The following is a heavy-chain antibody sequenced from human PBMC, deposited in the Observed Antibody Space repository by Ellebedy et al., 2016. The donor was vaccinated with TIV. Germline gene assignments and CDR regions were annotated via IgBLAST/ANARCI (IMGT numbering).Heavy chain of an antibody. V-gene: IGHV1-18*01. CDR1: GYTFTSYG. CDR2: ISAYNGNT. D-gene: IGHD3-10*01. CDR3: AGGITMVRGVIDV. J-gene: IGHJ6*02. Sequence: ASVKVSXXASGYTFTSYGISWVRQAPGQGLEWMGWISAYNGNTNYAQKFQGRVTITADESTSTAYMELSSLRSEDTAVYYCAGGITMVRGVIDVWGQGTTVTVSS.